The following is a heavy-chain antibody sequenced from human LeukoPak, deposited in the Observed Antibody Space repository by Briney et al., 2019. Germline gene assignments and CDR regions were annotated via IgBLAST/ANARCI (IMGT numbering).Heavy chain of an antibody. J-gene: IGHJ1*01. CDR2: IIPIFGTA. CDR1: GGTFSSYA. V-gene: IGHV1-69*05. CDR3: ARGRPGELLWLYFQH. D-gene: IGHD3-10*01. Sequence: SSVKVSCKASGGTFSSYAISWARQAPGQGLEWMGGIIPIFGTANYAQKFQGRVTITTDESTSTAYMELSSLRSEDTAVYYCARGRPGELLWLYFQHWGQGTLVTVSS.